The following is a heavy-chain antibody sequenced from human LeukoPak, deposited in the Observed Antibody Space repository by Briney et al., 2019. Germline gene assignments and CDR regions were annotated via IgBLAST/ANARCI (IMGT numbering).Heavy chain of an antibody. CDR2: IYTSGST. CDR1: GASISSYY. Sequence: PSETLSLTCTVSGASISSYYWSWIRQPAGKGLEWIGRIYTSGSTNYNPSLKSRVTKSVDTSKNQFSLKLSSVTAADTAVYYCAATVTSYYFHYMDVWGRGTTVTVSS. V-gene: IGHV4-4*07. CDR3: AATVTSYYFHYMDV. D-gene: IGHD4-11*01. J-gene: IGHJ6*03.